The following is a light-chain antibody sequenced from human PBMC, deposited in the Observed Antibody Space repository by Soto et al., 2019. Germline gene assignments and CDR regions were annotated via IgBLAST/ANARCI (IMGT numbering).Light chain of an antibody. J-gene: IGLJ2*01. CDR2: EVT. Sequence: QSALTQPPSASGSPGQSVTISCTGTSSDVGGYNYVSWYQQHPGKAPKLIIYEVTKRPSGVPDRFSGSKSANTASLTVSGLQAEDEADYYCSSYGGSNNDVVFGGGPKVTVL. CDR1: SSDVGGYNY. CDR3: SSYGGSNNDVV. V-gene: IGLV2-8*01.